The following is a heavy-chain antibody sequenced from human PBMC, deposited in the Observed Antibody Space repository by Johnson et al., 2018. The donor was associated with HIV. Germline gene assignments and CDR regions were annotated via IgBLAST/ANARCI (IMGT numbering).Heavy chain of an antibody. V-gene: IGHV3-23*04. CDR2: ISGSGGST. CDR3: AKEVVVIATGAFDI. Sequence: VQLVESGGGLVKPGGSLRLSCAASGFIFNNAWMSWVRQAPGKGLEWVSAISGSGGSTYYADSVKGRFTISRDNSKNSLYLQMNSLRAEDTALYYCAKEVVVIATGAFDIWGQGTMVTVSS. CDR1: GFIFNNAW. D-gene: IGHD2-21*01. J-gene: IGHJ3*02.